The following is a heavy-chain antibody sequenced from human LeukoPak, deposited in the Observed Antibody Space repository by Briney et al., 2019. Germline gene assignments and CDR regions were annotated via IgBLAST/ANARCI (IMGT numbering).Heavy chain of an antibody. V-gene: IGHV1-69*13. CDR2: IIPIFGTA. D-gene: IGHD2-15*01. CDR3: ARGYTQAATYFDY. Sequence: GASVKVSCKTSGGTFSSFTISWMRQAPGQGLEWMGGIIPIFGTANYAQKFQGRVTVTADESTSTAYMELSSLRSEDTAVYHCARGYTQAATYFDYWGQGTLVTVSS. J-gene: IGHJ4*02. CDR1: GGTFSSFT.